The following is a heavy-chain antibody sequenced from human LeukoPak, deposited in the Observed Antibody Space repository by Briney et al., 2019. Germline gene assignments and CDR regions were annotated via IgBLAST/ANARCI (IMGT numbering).Heavy chain of an antibody. D-gene: IGHD1-26*01. CDR1: GYTFTSNG. CDR2: ISAYNGNT. J-gene: IGHJ6*02. Sequence: ASVKLSCKASGYTFTSNGISWVRHAHGQGLEWMGWISAYNGNTNYAQKLQGRVNMTTDTSTSTAYLELRSLRSDDTAVYYCARDAKDSGSYYYYYGMDVWGQGTTVTVSS. CDR3: ARDAKDSGSYYYYYGMDV. V-gene: IGHV1-18*01.